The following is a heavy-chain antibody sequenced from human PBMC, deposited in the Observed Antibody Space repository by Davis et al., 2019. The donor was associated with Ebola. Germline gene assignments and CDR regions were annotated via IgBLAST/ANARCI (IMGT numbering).Heavy chain of an antibody. CDR3: ARHGWLIQQWFVDF. CDR1: GGSISSYY. V-gene: IGHV4-59*01. Sequence: PSETLSLTCTVSGGSISSYYWSWIRQPPGKGLEWIGYIYYSGSTNYNPSLKSRVTISVDTSKNQFSLKLSSVTAADTAVYYCARHGWLIQQWFVDFWGQGTLVTVSS. J-gene: IGHJ4*02. CDR2: IYYSGST. D-gene: IGHD5-18*01.